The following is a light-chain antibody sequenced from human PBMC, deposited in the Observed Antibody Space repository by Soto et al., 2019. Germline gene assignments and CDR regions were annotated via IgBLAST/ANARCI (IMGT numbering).Light chain of an antibody. Sequence: EIVMTQSPGTLSLSPGDTATLSCRASQSLGSDLAWYQHKPGQAPRLLIFGASARPTGIPARISGSGSGTEFTLTISSLRSEDFAVYFCQQYYNWPRTFGQGTKVEI. CDR3: QQYYNWPRT. CDR2: GAS. CDR1: QSLGSD. V-gene: IGKV3-15*01. J-gene: IGKJ1*01.